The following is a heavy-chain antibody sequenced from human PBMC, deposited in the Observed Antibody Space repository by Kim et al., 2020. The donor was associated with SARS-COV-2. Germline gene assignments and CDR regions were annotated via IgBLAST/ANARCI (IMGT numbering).Heavy chain of an antibody. V-gene: IGHV4-39*01. Sequence: SETLSLTCTVSGGSISSSSYYWGWIRQPPGKGLEWIGSIYYSGSTYYNPSLKSRVTISVDTSKNQFSLKLSSVTAADTAVYYCARLVRRDWYFDLWGRGTLVTVSS. CDR3: ARLVRRDWYFDL. CDR2: IYYSGST. CDR1: GGSISSSSYY. J-gene: IGHJ2*01. D-gene: IGHD3-10*01.